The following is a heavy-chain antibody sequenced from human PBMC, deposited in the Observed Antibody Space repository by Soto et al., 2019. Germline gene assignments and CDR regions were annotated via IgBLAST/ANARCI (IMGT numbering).Heavy chain of an antibody. CDR3: ARGSAMRNNYFDP. V-gene: IGHV4-4*02. D-gene: IGHD5-18*01. CDR2: IYHSGST. CDR1: GGSISSSNW. Sequence: SETLSLTCAVSGGSISSSNWWSWVRQPPGKGLEWIGYIYHSGSTYYNSSLKSRVTISVDRSKNQFSLKLDSVTAADTALYYCARGSAMRNNYFDPWGQGTLVTVSS. J-gene: IGHJ5*02.